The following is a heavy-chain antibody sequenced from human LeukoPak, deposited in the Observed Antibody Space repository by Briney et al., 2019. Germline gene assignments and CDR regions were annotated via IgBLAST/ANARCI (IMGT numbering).Heavy chain of an antibody. CDR2: ISWNSGSI. CDR3: ARFTWGDYMDV. V-gene: IGHV3-9*01. D-gene: IGHD3-16*01. CDR1: GFTFDDYA. J-gene: IGHJ6*03. Sequence: GGSLRLSCAASGFTFDDYAMHWVRQAPGRGLEWVSGISWNSGSIGYADSVKGRFTISRDNAKNSLYLQMNSLRAEDTAVYYCARFTWGDYMDVWGKGTTVTVSS.